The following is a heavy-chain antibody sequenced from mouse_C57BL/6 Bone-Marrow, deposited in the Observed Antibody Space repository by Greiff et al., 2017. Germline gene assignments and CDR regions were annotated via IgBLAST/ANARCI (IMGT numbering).Heavy chain of an antibody. CDR2: ISSGGSYT. CDR1: GFTFSSYG. CDR3: ARELPFAY. Sequence: EVQVVESGGDLVKPGGSLKLSCAASGFTFSSYGMSWVRQTPDKRLEWVATISSGGSYTYYPDSVKGRFTISSDNAKNTLYLQMSSLKSEDTAMYYCARELPFAYWGQGTLVTVSA. V-gene: IGHV5-6*01. D-gene: IGHD2-1*01. J-gene: IGHJ3*01.